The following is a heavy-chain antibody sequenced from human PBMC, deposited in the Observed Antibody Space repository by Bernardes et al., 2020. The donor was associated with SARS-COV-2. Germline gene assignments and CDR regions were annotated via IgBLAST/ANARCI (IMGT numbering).Heavy chain of an antibody. CDR3: AKQYCSSDGCYQYLDY. Sequence: GGSLRLSCAASGFTFSSFAMSWVRQAPGKGLEWVSGIGPIAGGTYYADSVRGRFIISRDNSKNTLYLQMNSLRAEDTAMYFCAKQYCSSDGCYQYLDYWGQGTLVTV. D-gene: IGHD2-8*01. CDR1: GFTFSSFA. CDR2: IGPIAGGT. V-gene: IGHV3-23*01. J-gene: IGHJ4*02.